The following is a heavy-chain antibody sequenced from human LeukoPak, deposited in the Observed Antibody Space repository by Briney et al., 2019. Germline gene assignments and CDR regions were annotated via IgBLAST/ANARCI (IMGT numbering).Heavy chain of an antibody. V-gene: IGHV3-30*03. CDR1: GFTFSSYG. J-gene: IGHJ4*02. Sequence: GGSLRVPCAVSGFTFSSYGMHWVRQAPGKGLEWMAVISYDGRIKYYADSVKGRFTISRDNSKNTLYLQMSSLRADDTAIYYCARALGSNEDYWGQGTLVALSS. CDR3: ARALGSNEDY. CDR2: ISYDGRIK. D-gene: IGHD1-26*01.